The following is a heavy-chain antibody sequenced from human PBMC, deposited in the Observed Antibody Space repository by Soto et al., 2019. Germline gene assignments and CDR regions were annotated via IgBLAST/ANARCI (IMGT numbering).Heavy chain of an antibody. CDR1: GFTFSSYA. CDR2: ISSNGGST. Sequence: GESLKISCAASGFTFSSYAMHWVRQAPGKGLEYVSAISSNGGSTYYADSVKGRFTISRDNSKNTLYLQMGSLRAEDMAVYYCAREAYSGSYYYGAFDIWGQGTMVTVSS. CDR3: AREAYSGSYYYGAFDI. J-gene: IGHJ3*02. D-gene: IGHD1-26*01. V-gene: IGHV3-64*02.